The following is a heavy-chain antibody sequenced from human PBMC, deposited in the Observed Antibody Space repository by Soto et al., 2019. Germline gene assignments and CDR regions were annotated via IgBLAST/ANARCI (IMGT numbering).Heavy chain of an antibody. D-gene: IGHD1-7*01. J-gene: IGHJ4*02. Sequence: SLRLSCAASGFTFSSYAMHWVRQAPGKGLERVAVISYDGSNKYYADSVKGRFTISRDNSKNTLYLQMNSLRAEDTAVYYCARGGITGTTYFDYWGQGTLVTVSS. CDR1: GFTFSSYA. CDR3: ARGGITGTTYFDY. V-gene: IGHV3-30-3*01. CDR2: ISYDGSNK.